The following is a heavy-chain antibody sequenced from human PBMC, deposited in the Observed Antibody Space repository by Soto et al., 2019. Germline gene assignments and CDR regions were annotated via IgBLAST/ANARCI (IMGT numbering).Heavy chain of an antibody. CDR1: GDSVSSNSAA. CDR3: ARGVVVAATGYYYYGMDV. J-gene: IGHJ6*02. Sequence: SQTLSLTCAISGDSVSSNSAAWNWIRQSPSRGLEWLGRTYYRSKWYNDYAVSVKSRITINPDTSKNQFSLQLNSVTPEDTAVYYCARGVVVAATGYYYYGMDVWGQGTTVTAP. CDR2: TYYRSKWYN. D-gene: IGHD2-15*01. V-gene: IGHV6-1*01.